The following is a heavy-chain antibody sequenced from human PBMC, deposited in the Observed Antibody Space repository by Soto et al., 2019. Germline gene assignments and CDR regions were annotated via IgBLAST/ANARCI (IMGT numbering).Heavy chain of an antibody. J-gene: IGHJ4*02. D-gene: IGHD2-2*01. CDR3: ARVIPVTSSPFVY. V-gene: IGHV3-7*05. CDR1: GFTFSSYW. CDR2: IKQDGSEK. Sequence: GGSLRLSCAASGFTFSSYWMSWVRQAPGKGQEWVANIKQDGSEKYYVDSVKGRFTTSRDNAKNSLYLQMNSLRAEDTAVYYCARVIPVTSSPFVYWGQGTLVTGSS.